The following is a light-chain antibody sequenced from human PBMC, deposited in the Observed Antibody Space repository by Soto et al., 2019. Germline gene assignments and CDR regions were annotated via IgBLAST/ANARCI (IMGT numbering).Light chain of an antibody. J-gene: IGKJ1*01. CDR2: DAS. V-gene: IGKV3-11*01. CDR3: QESFFTLGT. Sequence: EIVLTQSPATLSLSPGERATLACRASQSVSSYLAWYQQKPGQAPRLLIYDASNRATGIPARFSGSGSGTEFTLTINNLQREDFATYYCQESFFTLGTFGRGTKVDIK. CDR1: QSVSSY.